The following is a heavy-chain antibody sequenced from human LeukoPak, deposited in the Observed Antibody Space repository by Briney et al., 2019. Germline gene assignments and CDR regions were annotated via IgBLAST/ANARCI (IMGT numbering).Heavy chain of an antibody. J-gene: IGHJ1*01. CDR1: GGSITSYY. CDR2: INHSGST. V-gene: IGHV4-34*01. D-gene: IGHD3-22*01. CDR3: ARGLMYYYDSSGEAFQH. Sequence: PSETLSLTCTVSGGSITSYYWSWIRQPPGKGLEWIGEINHSGSTNYNPSLKSRVTISVDTSKNQFSLKLSSVTAADTAVYYCARGLMYYYDSSGEAFQHWGQGTLVTVSS.